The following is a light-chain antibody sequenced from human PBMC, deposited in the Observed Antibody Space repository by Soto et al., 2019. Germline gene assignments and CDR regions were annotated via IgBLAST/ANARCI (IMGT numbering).Light chain of an antibody. CDR1: QFVSSRS. J-gene: IGKJ5*01. CDR3: QQYANSPIT. V-gene: IGKV3-20*01. CDR2: GAS. Sequence: EIVLTQSPGTLSLSPGESATLLCRASQFVSSRSLAWYQQKLGQAPRLLIYGASNRATGIPGRFSASGSGTDFTLTITPLEPEYFAVYFCQQYANSPITFGQGTRLDIK.